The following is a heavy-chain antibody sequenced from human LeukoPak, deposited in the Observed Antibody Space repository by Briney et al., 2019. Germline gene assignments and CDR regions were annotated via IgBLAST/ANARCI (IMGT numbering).Heavy chain of an antibody. Sequence: SETLSLTCAVYGGSFSGYYWSWIRQPPGKGVEWIGEINHSGSTNYNPSLTSRVTISVDTSKNQFSLKLSSVTAADTAVYYCARGLWSIAARLGWFDPWGQGTLVTVSS. D-gene: IGHD6-6*01. CDR3: ARGLWSIAARLGWFDP. CDR1: GGSFSGYY. V-gene: IGHV4-34*01. J-gene: IGHJ5*02. CDR2: INHSGST.